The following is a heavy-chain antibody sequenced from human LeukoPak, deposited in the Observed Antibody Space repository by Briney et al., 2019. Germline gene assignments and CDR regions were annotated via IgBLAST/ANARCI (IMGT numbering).Heavy chain of an antibody. Sequence: ASVKVSFKASGYTFTSYGISWVRQAPGQGLGWMGWISAYNGNTNYAQKLQGRVTMTTDTSTSTAYMELRSLRSDDTAVYYCASTALRYFAWLLAPYYYYGMDVWGQGTTVTVSS. J-gene: IGHJ6*02. CDR2: ISAYNGNT. CDR1: GYTFTSYG. CDR3: ASTALRYFAWLLAPYYYYGMDV. D-gene: IGHD3-9*01. V-gene: IGHV1-18*01.